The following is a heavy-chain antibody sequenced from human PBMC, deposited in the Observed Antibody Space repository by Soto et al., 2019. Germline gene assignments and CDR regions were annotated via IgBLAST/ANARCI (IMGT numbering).Heavy chain of an antibody. J-gene: IGHJ6*02. CDR2: ISNSEST. CDR1: GDSVSNYY. Sequence: PSETLSLTCTVSGDSVSNYYWNWVRQSPGKGLEWIGYISNSESTNYNPSLKSRVTMSMDTSRNQFSLKLTSVTAADTAVYYCATDFRDYGDKFYHHPGTDVWGRGTMVTVSS. V-gene: IGHV4-4*08. D-gene: IGHD4-17*01. CDR3: ATDFRDYGDKFYHHPGTDV.